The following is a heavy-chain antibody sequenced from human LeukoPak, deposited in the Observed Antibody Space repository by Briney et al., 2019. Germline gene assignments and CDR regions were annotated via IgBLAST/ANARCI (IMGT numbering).Heavy chain of an antibody. CDR2: ISYDGSNK. CDR1: GFTFSSYA. CDR3: ARDFTSHWGYYYYYYGMDV. J-gene: IGHJ6*02. Sequence: GRSLRLSCAASGFTFSSYAMHWVRQAPGKGLEWVAVISYDGSNKYYADSVKGRFTISRDNSKNTLYLQMNSRRAEDTAVYYCARDFTSHWGYYYYYYGMDVGGQGTTVTVS. V-gene: IGHV3-30-3*01. D-gene: IGHD2-2*01.